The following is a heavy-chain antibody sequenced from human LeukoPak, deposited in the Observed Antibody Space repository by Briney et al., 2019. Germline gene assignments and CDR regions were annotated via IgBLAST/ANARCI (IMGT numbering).Heavy chain of an antibody. J-gene: IGHJ3*02. Sequence: PSETLSLTCSVSGGSIRGYYWNWIRRPPGKGLEWIGYVYYTGTTSYNPSLKSRLSITVDTSKSQFFLKLSSVTAADTAVYYCARNYSHSGVDAFDIWGQGTMVTVSS. V-gene: IGHV4-59*08. D-gene: IGHD1-26*01. CDR2: VYYTGTT. CDR3: ARNYSHSGVDAFDI. CDR1: GGSIRGYY.